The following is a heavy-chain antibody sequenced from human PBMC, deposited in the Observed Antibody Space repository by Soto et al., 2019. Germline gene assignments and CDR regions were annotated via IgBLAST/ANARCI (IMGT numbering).Heavy chain of an antibody. D-gene: IGHD5-12*01. CDR2: IYPGDSDT. J-gene: IGHJ6*03. CDR1: GYSFTSYW. CDR3: ARYSGYEKFVYYYYYMDV. V-gene: IGHV5-51*01. Sequence: PGESLKISCKGSGYSFTSYWIGWVRQMPGKGLEWMGIIYPGDSDTRYSPSFQGQVTISADKSISTAYLQWSSLKASDTAMYYCARYSGYEKFVYYYYYMDVWGKGTTVTVSS.